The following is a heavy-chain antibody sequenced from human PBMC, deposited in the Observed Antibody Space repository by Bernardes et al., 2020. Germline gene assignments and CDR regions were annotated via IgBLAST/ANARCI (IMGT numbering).Heavy chain of an antibody. D-gene: IGHD3-22*01. CDR2: IYYSGST. CDR3: ARDHPVYYDSSGYFGSYYGMDV. CDR1: GGSISSGGYY. J-gene: IGHJ6*02. Sequence: SETLSLTCTVSGGSISSGGYYWSWIRQHPGKGLEWIGYIYYSGSTYYNPSLKSRVTISVDTSKNQFSLKLSSVTAADTAVYYCARDHPVYYDSSGYFGSYYGMDVWGQGTTVTVSS. V-gene: IGHV4-31*03.